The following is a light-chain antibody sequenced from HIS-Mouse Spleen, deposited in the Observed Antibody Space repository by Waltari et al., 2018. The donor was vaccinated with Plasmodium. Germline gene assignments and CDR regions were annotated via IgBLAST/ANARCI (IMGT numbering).Light chain of an antibody. CDR1: QSVSSN. J-gene: IGKJ5*01. V-gene: IGKV3D-15*03. CDR3: QQYNNWPIT. Sequence: DIVITQSPATLPVSPGEIATLSCRASQSVSSNLAWYQQKPGQAPRLLIYGASIRATGIPARFSGSGSGTEFTLTISILQSEDFAVYYCQQYNNWPITFGQGTRLEIK. CDR2: GAS.